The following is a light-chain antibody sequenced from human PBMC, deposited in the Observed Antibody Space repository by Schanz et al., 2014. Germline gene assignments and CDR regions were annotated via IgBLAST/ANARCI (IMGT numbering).Light chain of an antibody. CDR3: LLKFGGVQV. Sequence: QAVVTQEASLTVSPGGTVTLTCASSTGPVTSGHYANWFQQKPGQAPRALIYSTTNKRTWTPARFSGSLVGGEAALTLSGVQPEDEADYYCLLKFGGVQVFGGGTKVTVL. CDR1: TGPVTSGHY. V-gene: IGLV7-43*01. CDR2: STT. J-gene: IGLJ2*01.